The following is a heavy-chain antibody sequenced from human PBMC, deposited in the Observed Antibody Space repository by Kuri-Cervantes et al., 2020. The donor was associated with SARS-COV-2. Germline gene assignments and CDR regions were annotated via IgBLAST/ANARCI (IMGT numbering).Heavy chain of an antibody. D-gene: IGHD3-10*01. J-gene: IGHJ4*02. CDR2: IRYDGSNK. CDR3: ARDVAPTILWFGEFPPSGDY. V-gene: IGHV3-30*02. CDR1: GFTFSSYS. Sequence: GGSLRLSCAASGFTFSSYSMNWVRQAPGKGLEWVAFIRYDGSNKYYADSVKGRFTISRDNSKNTLYLQMNSPRADDTAVYYCARDVAPTILWFGEFPPSGDYWGQGTLVTVSS.